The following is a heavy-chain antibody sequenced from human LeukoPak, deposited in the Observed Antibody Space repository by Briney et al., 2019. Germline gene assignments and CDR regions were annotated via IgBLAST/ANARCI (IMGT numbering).Heavy chain of an antibody. J-gene: IGHJ3*02. CDR2: ISSSSSYI. Sequence: GGSLRLSCAASGFTFSSYSMNWVRQAPGKGLEWVSSISSSSSYIYYADSVKGRFTISRDNAKNSLYLQMNSLRAEDTAVYYCARDGGHCSGGSCYHDGFDIWGQGTTVTVSS. CDR3: ARDGGHCSGGSCYHDGFDI. V-gene: IGHV3-21*01. CDR1: GFTFSSYS. D-gene: IGHD2-15*01.